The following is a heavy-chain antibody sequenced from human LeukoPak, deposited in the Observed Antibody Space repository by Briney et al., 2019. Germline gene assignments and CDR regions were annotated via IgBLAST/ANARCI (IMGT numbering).Heavy chain of an antibody. CDR3: AKDAFDI. CDR1: GFILGLYA. Sequence: GLLTLSCTAWGFILGLYAMGWVRRAPGKGLEWVSATSGSGGSTYYADSVKGRFTISRDNSKNTLYLQMNSLRVEDTAVYYCAKDAFDIWGQGTMVTVSS. J-gene: IGHJ3*02. V-gene: IGHV3-23*01. CDR2: TSGSGGST.